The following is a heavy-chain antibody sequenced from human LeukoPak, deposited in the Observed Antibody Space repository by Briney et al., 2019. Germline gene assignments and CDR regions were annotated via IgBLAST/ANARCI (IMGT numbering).Heavy chain of an antibody. Sequence: GASVKVSCKASGYTFINYAIHWVRQAPGQRLEGMGWINAGNDNTKYSQEFQGRVTITRDTSASTAYMELSSLRSEDMAVYYCARGRRWDYYYYMDVWGKGTTVTVSS. CDR2: INAGNDNT. CDR1: GYTFINYA. CDR3: ARGRRWDYYYYMDV. D-gene: IGHD4-23*01. J-gene: IGHJ6*03. V-gene: IGHV1-3*03.